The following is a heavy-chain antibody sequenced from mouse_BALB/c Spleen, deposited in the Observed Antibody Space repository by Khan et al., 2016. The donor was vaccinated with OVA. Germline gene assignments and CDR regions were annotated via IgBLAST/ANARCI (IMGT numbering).Heavy chain of an antibody. D-gene: IGHD3-3*01. Sequence: QVQLKESGPGLVAPSQSLSITCTVYGYSLTRYGVHWVRQPPGKGLEWLGLIWAGGSTNYNWALMSRLSISIDNSKSLVFLIMNSLQTDDTALYYCDRSKDLARYWGQGTTLTVSS. V-gene: IGHV2-9*02. CDR3: DRSKDLARY. CDR2: IWAGGST. CDR1: GYSLTRYG. J-gene: IGHJ2*01.